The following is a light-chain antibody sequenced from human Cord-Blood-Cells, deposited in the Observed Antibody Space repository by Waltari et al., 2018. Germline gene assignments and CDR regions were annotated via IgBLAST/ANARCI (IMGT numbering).Light chain of an antibody. CDR1: QSISSY. CDR3: QQSNSIPPT. Sequence: DIQMTQSPSSLSASVGDRVTITCRASQSISSYLNWYQQKPGKAPKLLIYAASSLQSGVPSRFSGSGSGTDFTLTISSLQPEDFATYYCQQSNSIPPTFGQGTKLEIK. J-gene: IGKJ2*01. CDR2: AAS. V-gene: IGKV1-39*01.